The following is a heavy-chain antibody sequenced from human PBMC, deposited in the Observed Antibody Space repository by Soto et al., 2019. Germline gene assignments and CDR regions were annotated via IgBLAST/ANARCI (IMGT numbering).Heavy chain of an antibody. J-gene: IGHJ6*03. V-gene: IGHV4-59*01. CDR3: ARVVDFWSGYYNYYYMDV. CDR1: GGSISSYY. CDR2: IYYSGST. Sequence: QVQLQESGPGLVKPSETLSLTCTVSGGSISSYYWSWIRQPPGKGLEWIGYIYYSGSTNYNPSLKSRVTISVDTSKNQFSLKLSSVTAADTAVYYCARVVDFWSGYYNYYYMDVWGKGTTVTVSS. D-gene: IGHD3-3*01.